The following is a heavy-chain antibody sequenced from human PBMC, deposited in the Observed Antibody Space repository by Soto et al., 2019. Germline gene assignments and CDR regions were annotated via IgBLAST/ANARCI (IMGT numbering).Heavy chain of an antibody. J-gene: IGHJ5*01. D-gene: IGHD3-22*01. V-gene: IGHV3-30*03. CDR1: GCTFSSNG. Sequence: QVQLVESGGGVVQPGRSLRLTCGASGCTFSSNGMHWVRQAPGKGLEWVALVSYDGSKKYYADSVKGRFTISRDNSENTLYLQMNSLRAEDTAVYYCARWVGGSMYDNSGKYDSWGQGTLVTVSS. CDR3: ARWVGGSMYDNSGKYDS. CDR2: VSYDGSKK.